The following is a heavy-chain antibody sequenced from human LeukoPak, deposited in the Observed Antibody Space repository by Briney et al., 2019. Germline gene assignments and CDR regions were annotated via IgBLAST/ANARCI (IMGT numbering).Heavy chain of an antibody. J-gene: IGHJ4*02. Sequence: ASVKVSCKASGYTFTGYYMHWVRQAPGQGLEWMGWINPNSGGTNYAQKFQGRVTMTRDTSISTAYMELSWLRSDDTAVYYCASDYVDTAMVRGDYFDYWGQGTLVTVSS. V-gene: IGHV1-2*02. CDR2: INPNSGGT. D-gene: IGHD5-18*01. CDR1: GYTFTGYY. CDR3: ASDYVDTAMVRGDYFDY.